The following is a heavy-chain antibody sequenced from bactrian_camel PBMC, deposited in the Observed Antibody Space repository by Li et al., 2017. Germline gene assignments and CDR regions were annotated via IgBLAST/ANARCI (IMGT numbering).Heavy chain of an antibody. Sequence: HVQLVESGGGSVQAGGSLRLSCVASEETRRSVYCMGWFRQTPGKEREGVASIASDGETTYADSVKGRFIIPRDNAKNTVYLQMNSLKPEDTAMYYCAARGPYCYTKLSVRDFTYWGQGTQVTVS. D-gene: IGHD2*01. V-gene: IGHV3S53*01. CDR3: AARGPYCYTKLSVRDFTY. J-gene: IGHJ6*01. CDR1: EETRRSVYC. CDR2: IASDGET.